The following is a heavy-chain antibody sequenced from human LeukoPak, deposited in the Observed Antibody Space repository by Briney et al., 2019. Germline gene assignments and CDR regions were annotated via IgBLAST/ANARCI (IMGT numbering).Heavy chain of an antibody. V-gene: IGHV4-59*01. CDR3: AAGFYYFDY. CDR2: IYYSGTT. CDR1: GGSISSYY. Sequence: SETLSLTCTVSGGSISSYYWNWIRQPPGKGLEWIGYIYYSGTTNYNPSLTSRVTILVDTSKNQFSLKLSSVTAADTAVYYCAAGFYYFDYWGQGTLVTVSS. J-gene: IGHJ4*02. D-gene: IGHD3-10*01.